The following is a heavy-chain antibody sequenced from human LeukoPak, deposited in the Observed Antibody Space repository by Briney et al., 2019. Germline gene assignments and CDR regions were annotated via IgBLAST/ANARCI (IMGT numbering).Heavy chain of an antibody. Sequence: PSETLSLTCTVSGASIRSYYWSWVRQPPGKGLEWIGYICYSGSTSYSPSLKSRVTISLDTSKNHFSLKLSSVTAADTAIYYCARWRYSTSPEWFDSWGQGTLVTVSS. V-gene: IGHV4-59*01. D-gene: IGHD2-2*01. J-gene: IGHJ5*01. CDR1: GASIRSYY. CDR3: ARWRYSTSPEWFDS. CDR2: ICYSGST.